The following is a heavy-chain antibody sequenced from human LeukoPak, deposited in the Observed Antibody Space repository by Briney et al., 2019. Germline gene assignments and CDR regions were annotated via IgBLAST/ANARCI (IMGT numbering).Heavy chain of an antibody. CDR3: ARALVFGVVIIEFDP. D-gene: IGHD3-3*01. V-gene: IGHV1-69*13. CDR1: GGTFSSYA. CDR2: IIPIFGTA. J-gene: IGHJ5*02. Sequence: SVKVSCKASGGTFSSYAISWVRQAPGQGLESMGGIIPIFGTANYAQKFQGRVTITADESTSTAYMELSSLRSEDTAVYYCARALVFGVVIIEFDPWGQGTLVTVSS.